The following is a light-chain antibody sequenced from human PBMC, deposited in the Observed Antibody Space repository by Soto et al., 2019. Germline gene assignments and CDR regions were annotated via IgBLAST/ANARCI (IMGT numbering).Light chain of an antibody. V-gene: IGKV1-13*02. CDR3: QQVKAFLPLT. J-gene: IGKJ4*01. CDR1: QDISTH. CDR2: DAS. Sequence: AIQLTQSPSSLSASVGDSVTITCRASQDISTHIAWYQQKPGTAPKVLIYDASTLESGVPSRFSGSGSGTDFTLTISSLQPEEFGTYYCQQVKAFLPLTFGGGTKVEIK.